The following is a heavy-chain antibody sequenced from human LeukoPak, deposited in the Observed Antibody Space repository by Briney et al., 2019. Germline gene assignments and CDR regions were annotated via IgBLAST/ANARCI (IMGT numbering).Heavy chain of an antibody. J-gene: IGHJ3*02. CDR1: GDSISNGDYY. D-gene: IGHD5-24*01. CDR3: ARVDGPFDI. CDR2: IYHTGST. V-gene: IGHV4-30-4*08. Sequence: SETLSLTCTVSGDSISNGDYYWSWIRQPPGKGLEWIAYIYHTGSTYYNPSLRSRVIISVDTSKNQFSLKLSSMTAADMAVYYCARVDGPFDIWGQGTMVTVSS.